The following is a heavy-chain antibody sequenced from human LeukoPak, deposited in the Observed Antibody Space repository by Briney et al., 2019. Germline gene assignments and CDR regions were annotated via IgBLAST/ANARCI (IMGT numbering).Heavy chain of an antibody. V-gene: IGHV1-46*01. CDR2: INPSGDST. Sequence: GASVKVSCKASGYTFTSYDMHWVRQAPGHGLEWMGIINPSGDSTSYAQKFQGRVTMTRDTSTSTVYTELSSLRSEDTAVYYCASVLYCGADCYSGRYFFDYWGQGTLVTVSS. CDR1: GYTFTSYD. J-gene: IGHJ4*02. D-gene: IGHD2-21*02. CDR3: ASVLYCGADCYSGRYFFDY.